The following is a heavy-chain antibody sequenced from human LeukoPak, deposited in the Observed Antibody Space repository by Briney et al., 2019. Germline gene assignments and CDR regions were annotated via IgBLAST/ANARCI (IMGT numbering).Heavy chain of an antibody. CDR3: ARSRLISDFWSGYYYYGMDV. CDR1: GGTFRSNA. Sequence: SVKVSCKASGGTFRSNAISWVRQASGQGLEWMGGITPIFGTANYAQKFQGRVTITAVESMSTAYMELSSLRSDDTAVYYRARSRLISDFWSGYYYYGMDVWGQGTTVTVSS. J-gene: IGHJ6*02. D-gene: IGHD3-3*01. CDR2: ITPIFGTA. V-gene: IGHV1-69*13.